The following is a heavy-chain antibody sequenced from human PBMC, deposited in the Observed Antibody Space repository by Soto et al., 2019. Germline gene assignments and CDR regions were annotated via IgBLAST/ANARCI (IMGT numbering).Heavy chain of an antibody. Sequence: GGSLRLSCAASGFTFSSYGMHWVRQAPGKGLEWVAVIWYDGSNKYYADSVKGRFTISRDNSKNTLNLQMNSLRAEDTAVYYCAIDGRRFLEWLPSGDNWFDPWGQGTLVTVSS. D-gene: IGHD3-3*01. CDR3: AIDGRRFLEWLPSGDNWFDP. V-gene: IGHV3-33*01. CDR2: IWYDGSNK. CDR1: GFTFSSYG. J-gene: IGHJ5*02.